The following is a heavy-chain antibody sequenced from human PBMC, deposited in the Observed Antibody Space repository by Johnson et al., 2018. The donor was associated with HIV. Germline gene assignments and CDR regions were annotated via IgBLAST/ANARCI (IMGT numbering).Heavy chain of an antibody. CDR3: VRGGLGYQNFHDAFDM. V-gene: IGHV3-20*04. Sequence: VQLVESGGGLVQPGGSLRLSCAAAGFTSDDYGMSWVRQAPGKGLEWVSGINWNGGRTVYADSVKGRLTISRDNAKNSLYLQMNSLRAEDTALYYCVRGGLGYQNFHDAFDMWGQGTMVTVSS. CDR2: INWNGGRT. CDR1: GFTSDDYG. D-gene: IGHD2-2*01. J-gene: IGHJ3*02.